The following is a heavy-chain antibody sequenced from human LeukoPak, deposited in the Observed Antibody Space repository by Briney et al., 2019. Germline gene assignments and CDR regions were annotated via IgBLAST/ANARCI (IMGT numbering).Heavy chain of an antibody. V-gene: IGHV4-34*01. CDR2: INHSGST. CDR3: AGSGYYPLGYFDY. CDR1: GGSFSGYY. D-gene: IGHD3-22*01. Sequence: SETLSLTCAVYGGSFSGYYWSWIRQPPGKGLERIGEINHSGSTNYNPSLKSRVTISVDTSKNQFSLKLSSVTAADTAVYYCAGSGYYPLGYFDYWGQGTLVTVSS. J-gene: IGHJ4*02.